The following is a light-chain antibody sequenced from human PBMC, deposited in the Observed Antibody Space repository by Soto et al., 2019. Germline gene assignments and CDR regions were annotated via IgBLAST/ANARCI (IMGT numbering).Light chain of an antibody. Sequence: QSVLTQPPSASGSPGQSVRISCTGTRRDVGGYNYVAWYQQHPGKAPKLVIYEVTKRPSGVPDRFSGSKSGNTAFLTVSGLQPGDEADYYCSSYVGSDVFVFGTGTKVTVL. CDR2: EVT. V-gene: IGLV2-8*01. CDR3: SSYVGSDVFV. CDR1: RRDVGGYNY. J-gene: IGLJ1*01.